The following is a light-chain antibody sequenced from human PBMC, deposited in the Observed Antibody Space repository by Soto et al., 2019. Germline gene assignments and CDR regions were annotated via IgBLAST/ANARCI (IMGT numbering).Light chain of an antibody. J-gene: IGKJ1*01. CDR1: QSISSW. Sequence: DIQMTQSPSTLSASGGDRVTITCRASQSISSWLAWYQQKPGKAPKILIYKASSLESGVPSRFSGSGSGTEFTLTISSLQRDDFAAYYCQQYNSYWTFGQGTKVEIK. CDR3: QQYNSYWT. V-gene: IGKV1-5*03. CDR2: KAS.